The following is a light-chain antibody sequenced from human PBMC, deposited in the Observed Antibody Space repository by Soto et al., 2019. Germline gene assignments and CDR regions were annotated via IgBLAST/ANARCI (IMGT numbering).Light chain of an antibody. CDR3: GSWDSSLSAYV. CDR2: DDN. Sequence: QSVLTQPPSVSAAPGQKVTISSSGSSSNIGGNSVSWYQQHPGTAPKLLIYDDNKRPSGIPDRFSGSKSGTSATLGITGFQTGDEADYYCGSWDSSLSAYVFGTGTKVTVL. V-gene: IGLV1-51*01. J-gene: IGLJ1*01. CDR1: SSNIGGNS.